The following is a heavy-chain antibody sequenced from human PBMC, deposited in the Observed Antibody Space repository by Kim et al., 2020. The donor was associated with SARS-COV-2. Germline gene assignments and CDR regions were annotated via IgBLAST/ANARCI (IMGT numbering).Heavy chain of an antibody. J-gene: IGHJ3*02. Sequence: GGSLRLSCTASGFTFGDYAMSWVRQAPGKGLEWVGFIRSKAYGGTTEYAASVKGRFTISRDDSKSIAYLQMNSLKTEDTAVYYCTRVGYCSSTSCYWVAFDKWGQGTMVTVSS. CDR3: TRVGYCSSTSCYWVAFDK. CDR1: GFTFGDYA. CDR2: IRSKAYGGTT. V-gene: IGHV3-49*04. D-gene: IGHD2-2*03.